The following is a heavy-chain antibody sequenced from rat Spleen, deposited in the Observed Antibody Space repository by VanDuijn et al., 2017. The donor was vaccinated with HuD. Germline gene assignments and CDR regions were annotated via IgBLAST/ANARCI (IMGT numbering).Heavy chain of an antibody. J-gene: IGHJ1*01. D-gene: IGHD1-4*01. Sequence: EVQLVESGGGLVQPGGSLRLSCAASGLTFSDFYMAWVRQAPTKGLEWVASISPSGGSTYYRDSVKGRFTISRDNAKSTLYLQMDSLRSEDTATYCCVRPATPYWYFDFWGPGTMITVSS. CDR3: VRPATPYWYFDF. CDR2: ISPSGGST. CDR1: GLTFSDFY. V-gene: IGHV5-25*01.